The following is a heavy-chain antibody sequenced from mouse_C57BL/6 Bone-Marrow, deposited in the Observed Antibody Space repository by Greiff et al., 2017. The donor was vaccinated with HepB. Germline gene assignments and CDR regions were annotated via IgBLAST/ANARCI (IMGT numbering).Heavy chain of an antibody. Sequence: VKLQQPGAELVRPGTSVKLSCKASGYTFTSYWMHWVKQRPGQGLEWIGVIDPSDSYTNYNQKFKGKATLTVDTSSSTAYMQLSSLTSEDSAVYYCARVTGAYWGQGTLVTVSA. J-gene: IGHJ3*01. CDR3: ARVTGAY. CDR2: IDPSDSYT. CDR1: GYTFTSYW. D-gene: IGHD2-13*01. V-gene: IGHV1-59*01.